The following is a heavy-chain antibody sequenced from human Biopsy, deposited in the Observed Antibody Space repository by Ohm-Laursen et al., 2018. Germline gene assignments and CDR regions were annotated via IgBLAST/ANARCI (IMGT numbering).Heavy chain of an antibody. CDR2: IRSTGGST. J-gene: IGHJ6*02. V-gene: IGHV3-23*01. Sequence: SLRPSCAAAGFTFSSYAMSWVRQAPGKGLEWVSAIRSTGGSTYYANSVKGRFTISRDNSKNILFLQVNNLRAEDTAIYYCTKADDFWSPEGYYYYFSGMDVWGQGTTVTVSS. CDR1: GFTFSSYA. D-gene: IGHD3-3*01. CDR3: TKADDFWSPEGYYYYFSGMDV.